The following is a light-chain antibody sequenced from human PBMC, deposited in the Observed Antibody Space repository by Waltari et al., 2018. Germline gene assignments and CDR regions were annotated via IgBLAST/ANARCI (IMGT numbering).Light chain of an antibody. CDR1: QSVSSSY. J-gene: IGKJ4*01. Sequence: EIVLTQSPGTLSLSPGERATLSGRASQSVSSSYLARYQQKPGQAPRLLIYGASSRATGIPDRFSGSGSGTDFTLTISRLEPEDFAVYYCQQYGDSLTFGGGSKVEIK. CDR2: GAS. V-gene: IGKV3-20*01. CDR3: QQYGDSLT.